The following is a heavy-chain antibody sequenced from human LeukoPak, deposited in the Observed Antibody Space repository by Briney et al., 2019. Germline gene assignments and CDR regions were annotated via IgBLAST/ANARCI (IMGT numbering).Heavy chain of an antibody. V-gene: IGHV4-31*02. J-gene: IGHJ4*02. Sequence: GYIYYSGTPNNNPSFKGRVTISVDTSKNQDSLKLSSVTAADTAVYYCARENRVVVVAGFDYWGQGTLVTVSS. CDR3: ARENRVVVVAGFDY. D-gene: IGHD2-15*01. CDR2: IYYSGTP.